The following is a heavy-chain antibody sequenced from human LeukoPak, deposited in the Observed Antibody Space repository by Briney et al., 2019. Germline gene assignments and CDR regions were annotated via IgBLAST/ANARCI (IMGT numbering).Heavy chain of an antibody. CDR2: INDNSHYI. CDR1: GITFSSYS. CDR3: ATGPWQPGPVEDY. J-gene: IGHJ4*02. Sequence: PGGSLRLSCAASGITFSSYSMNWVRQAPGKGLEWVSSINDNSHYIYYADSVKGQFTTSRDNAKNSLYLQMNSLRAEDTAVYYCATGPWQPGPVEDYWGQGTLVTVSS. V-gene: IGHV3-21*01. D-gene: IGHD1-14*01.